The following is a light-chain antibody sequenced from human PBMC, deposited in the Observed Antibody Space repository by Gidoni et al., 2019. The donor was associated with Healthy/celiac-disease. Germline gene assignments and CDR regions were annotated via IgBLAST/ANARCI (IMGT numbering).Light chain of an antibody. CDR3: KKSRT. CDR1: QSISSW. J-gene: IGKJ1*01. Sequence: IHMTQSPSTLSESVGDRVTITCRASQSISSWLAWYPQKPGKAPKLLIYKASSLESGVPSRLSGSGSGTEFTLTISRLQPDDFATYYCKKSRTFGQGTKVEIK. CDR2: KAS. V-gene: IGKV1-5*03.